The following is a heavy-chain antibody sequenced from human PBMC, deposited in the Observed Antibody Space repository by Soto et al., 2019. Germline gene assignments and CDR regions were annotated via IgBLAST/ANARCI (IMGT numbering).Heavy chain of an antibody. V-gene: IGHV4-34*01. D-gene: IGHD3-9*01. CDR2: INHSGST. Sequence: QVQLQQWGAGLLKPSETLSLTCAVYGGSFSGYDWSLIRQPPGKGLEWIGEINHSGSTNYNPSLNIRVNISVDTSTNQFSLKMSSVTAADTAVYYCARAFDSSKYYYYYYGMDVLGQGTTVTVSS. J-gene: IGHJ6*02. CDR1: GGSFSGYD. CDR3: ARAFDSSKYYYYYYGMDV.